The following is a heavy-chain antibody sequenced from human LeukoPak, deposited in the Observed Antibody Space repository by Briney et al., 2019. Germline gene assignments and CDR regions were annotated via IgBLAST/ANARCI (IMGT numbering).Heavy chain of an antibody. J-gene: IGHJ4*02. Sequence: GGSLRLSCAASGFTLSSSGMNSVRQAPGKGLEWVSSISSGSSYIYYADSVKGRFTISRDNAKNSLYLQMNSLRAEDTAVYYCSRKSVITLGNWGQGTLVTVSS. CDR3: SRKSVITLGN. V-gene: IGHV3-21*01. CDR2: ISSGSSYI. CDR1: GFTLSSSG. D-gene: IGHD1-14*01.